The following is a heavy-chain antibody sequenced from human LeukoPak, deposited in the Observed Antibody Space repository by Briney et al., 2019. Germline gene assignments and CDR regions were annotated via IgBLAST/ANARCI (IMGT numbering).Heavy chain of an antibody. V-gene: IGHV4-4*02. CDR2: IYHCGST. Sequence: SETLSLTCAVSGGSISSSNWWSWVRHPPGKGLEWIGEIYHCGSTNYNPSLKSRVTISVDKSKNQFSLKLSSVTAADTAVYYCARYLAAANWFDPWGQGTLVTVSS. J-gene: IGHJ5*02. CDR1: GGSISSSNW. CDR3: ARYLAAANWFDP. D-gene: IGHD6-13*01.